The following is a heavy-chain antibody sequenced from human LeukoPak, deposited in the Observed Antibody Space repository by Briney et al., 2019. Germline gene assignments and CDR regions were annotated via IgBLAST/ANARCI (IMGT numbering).Heavy chain of an antibody. CDR2: IIPILGIA. CDR3: ARDCTNGVCYLPLYYYGMDV. Sequence: SVNVSCKASGGTFSSYAISWVRQAPGQGLEWMGRIIPILGIANYAQKFQGRVTITADKSPSTDYMELSSLRSEDTAVYYCARDCTNGVCYLPLYYYGMDVWGQGTTVTVSS. D-gene: IGHD2-8*01. V-gene: IGHV1-69*04. CDR1: GGTFSSYA. J-gene: IGHJ6*02.